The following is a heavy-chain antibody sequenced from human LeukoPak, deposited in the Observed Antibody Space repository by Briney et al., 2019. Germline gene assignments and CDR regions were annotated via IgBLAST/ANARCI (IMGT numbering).Heavy chain of an antibody. CDR3: ARDRYNYGSHDRWFDP. CDR2: IYYSGST. CDR1: GGSFSGYY. J-gene: IGHJ5*02. Sequence: SETLSLTCAVYGGSFSGYYWSWIRQPPGKGLEWIGYIYYSGSTNYNPSLKSRVTISVDTSKNQFSLKLSSVTAADTAVYYCARDRYNYGSHDRWFDPWGQGTLVTVSS. D-gene: IGHD5-18*01. V-gene: IGHV4-59*01.